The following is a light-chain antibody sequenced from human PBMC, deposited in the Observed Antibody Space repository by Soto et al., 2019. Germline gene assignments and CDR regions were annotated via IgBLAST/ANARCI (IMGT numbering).Light chain of an antibody. V-gene: IGKV1-9*01. CDR1: QGISSF. CDR3: QQLNSFPIP. Sequence: IQLTQSPSSLSASVGDRVTISCRASQGISSFLAWYQQKPGKAPKLLIYGASTLQSGVPSRFSGSGSRTDFNLTISSQQPEDFATYYCQQLNSFPIPFGPGTKVDIK. J-gene: IGKJ3*01. CDR2: GAS.